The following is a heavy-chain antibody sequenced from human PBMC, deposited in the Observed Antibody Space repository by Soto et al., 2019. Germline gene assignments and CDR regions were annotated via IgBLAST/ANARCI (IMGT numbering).Heavy chain of an antibody. D-gene: IGHD4-17*01. CDR2: MSYDGTRT. Sequence: PGGSLRLSCAASGFTFTSYTMHWVRQAPGKGLEWVAVMSYDGTRTDYVDAVKGRFTISRDTSKNALYLQMNNLRPDDTAMYYCARDRAYGDPNWFEPWGQGTLVTVSS. J-gene: IGHJ5*02. CDR1: GFTFTSYT. V-gene: IGHV3-30-3*01. CDR3: ARDRAYGDPNWFEP.